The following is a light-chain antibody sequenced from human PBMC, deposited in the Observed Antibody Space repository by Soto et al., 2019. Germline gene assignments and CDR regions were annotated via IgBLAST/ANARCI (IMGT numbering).Light chain of an antibody. J-gene: IGLJ1*01. CDR1: SGDVGDFNF. V-gene: IGLV2-14*01. CDR2: EVS. Sequence: QSALTQPPSASGSPGQSVTISCTGPSGDVGDFNFVSWYQRHPGKAPKLMIYEVSNRPSGVSNRFSGSKSGNTASLTISGLQAEDEADYYCSSYTSSSTLYVFGTGTKLTVL. CDR3: SSYTSSSTLYV.